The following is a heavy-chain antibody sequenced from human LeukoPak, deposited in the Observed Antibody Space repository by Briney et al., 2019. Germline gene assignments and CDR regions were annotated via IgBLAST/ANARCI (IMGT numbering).Heavy chain of an antibody. CDR3: FKAEGGIRYFDWYNWFDP. Sequence: PGGYLRLSCAAAGFTFGDYYMSWIRQAPGNCLDWVSYISSSSSYTNYEDYVKGRFTISRDNDKNSLYLQMNSLRAEDTAVYFFFKAEGGIRYFDWYNWFDPWGQGTLVTVSS. D-gene: IGHD3-9*01. CDR2: ISSSSSYT. CDR1: GFTFGDYY. V-gene: IGHV3-11*03. J-gene: IGHJ5*02.